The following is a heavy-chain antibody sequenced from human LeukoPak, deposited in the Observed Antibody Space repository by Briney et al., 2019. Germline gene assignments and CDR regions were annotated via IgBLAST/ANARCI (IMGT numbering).Heavy chain of an antibody. CDR1: GFTVSSYS. J-gene: IGHJ4*02. CDR3: ARAHNWNYGTFDY. Sequence: GGSLRLSCAASGFTVSSYSMNWVRQAPGKGLEWVSSISSTSSYIYYADSVKGRFTISRDNAKNSLYLQMNSLRAEDTAVYYCARAHNWNYGTFDYWGQGTLVTVSS. CDR2: ISSTSSYI. V-gene: IGHV3-21*01. D-gene: IGHD1-7*01.